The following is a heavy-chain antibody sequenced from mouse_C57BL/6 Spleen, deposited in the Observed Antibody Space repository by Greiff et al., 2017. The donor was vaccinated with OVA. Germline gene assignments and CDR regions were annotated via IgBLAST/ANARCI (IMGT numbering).Heavy chain of an antibody. CDR1: GFTFSDAW. CDR2: IRNKANNHAT. V-gene: IGHV6-6*01. Sequence: EVQLVESGGGLVQPGGSMKLSCAASGFTFSDAWMDWVRQSPEKGLEWVAEIRNKANNHATYYAESVKGRFTISRDYSQSSFYLQMNSLRAEDTVIYYCTRIWFAYWGQGTLVTVSA. CDR3: TRIWFAY. J-gene: IGHJ3*01.